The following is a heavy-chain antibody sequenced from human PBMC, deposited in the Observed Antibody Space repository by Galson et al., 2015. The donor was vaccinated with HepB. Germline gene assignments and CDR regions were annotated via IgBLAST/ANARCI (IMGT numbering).Heavy chain of an antibody. CDR1: GFTFSSYA. V-gene: IGHV3-30*04. CDR3: ARERRYYGSGSYQYYFDY. D-gene: IGHD3-10*01. CDR2: ISYDGSNK. J-gene: IGHJ4*02. Sequence: SLRLSCAASGFTFSSYAMHWVRQAPGKGLEWVAVISYDGSNKYYADSVKGRFTISRDNSKNTLYLQMNSLRAEDTAVYYCARERRYYGSGSYQYYFDYWGQGTLVTVSS.